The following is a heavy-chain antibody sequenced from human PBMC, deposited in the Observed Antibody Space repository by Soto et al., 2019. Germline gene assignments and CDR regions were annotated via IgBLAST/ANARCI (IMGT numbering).Heavy chain of an antibody. CDR3: AKVDIVVVVAATVAAAFDI. D-gene: IGHD2-15*01. CDR1: GGSISSSSYY. V-gene: IGHV4-39*01. J-gene: IGHJ3*02. CDR2: IYYSGST. Sequence: ETLSLTCTVSGGSISSSSYYWGWIRQPPGKGMEWIGIIYYSGSTYYIPSLKSRVTISVDTSKNQFSLKLSSVTAADTALYYCAKVDIVVVVAATVAAAFDIWGQGTMVTVSS.